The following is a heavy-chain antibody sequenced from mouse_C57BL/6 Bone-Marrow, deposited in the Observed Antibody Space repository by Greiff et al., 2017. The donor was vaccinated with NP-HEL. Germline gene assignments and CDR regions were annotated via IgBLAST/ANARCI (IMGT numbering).Heavy chain of an antibody. CDR2: INPNNGGT. V-gene: IGHV1-26*01. CDR3: ARKGDFPHAMDY. CDR1: GYTFTDYY. J-gene: IGHJ4*01. Sequence: VQLQQSGPELVKPGASVKISCKASGYTFTDYYMNWVKQSHGKSLEWIGDINPNNGGTSYNQKFKGKATLTVDKSSSTAYMELRSLTSEDSAVYYCARKGDFPHAMDYWGQGTSVTVSS.